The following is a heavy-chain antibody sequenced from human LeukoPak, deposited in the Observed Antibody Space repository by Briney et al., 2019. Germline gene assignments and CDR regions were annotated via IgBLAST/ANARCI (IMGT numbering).Heavy chain of an antibody. CDR3: ATGPDDYYDSSGYGY. D-gene: IGHD3-22*01. J-gene: IGHJ4*02. CDR1: GYTFTGYY. CDR2: INPNSGGT. Sequence: ASVKVSCKASGYTFTGYYMHWVRQAPGQGLEWMGRINPNSGGTNYAQKFQGRVTMTEDTSTDTAYMELSSLRSEDTAVYYCATGPDDYYDSSGYGYWGQRTLSPSPQ. V-gene: IGHV1-2*06.